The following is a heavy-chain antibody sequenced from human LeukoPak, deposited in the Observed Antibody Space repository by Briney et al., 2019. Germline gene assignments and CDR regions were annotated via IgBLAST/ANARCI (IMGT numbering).Heavy chain of an antibody. CDR2: ISSSSSYI. D-gene: IGHD2-2*02. V-gene: IGHV3-21*01. CDR3: ARGYCSSTSCYTLPFDY. CDR1: GFTFSSYS. J-gene: IGHJ4*02. Sequence: GGSLRLSCAASGFTFSSYSMNWVRQAPGKGLEWVSSISSSSSYIYYADSVKGRFTISRDNAKNSLYLQMNSLRAEDTAVYYCARGYCSSTSCYTLPFDYWGQGTLVTVSS.